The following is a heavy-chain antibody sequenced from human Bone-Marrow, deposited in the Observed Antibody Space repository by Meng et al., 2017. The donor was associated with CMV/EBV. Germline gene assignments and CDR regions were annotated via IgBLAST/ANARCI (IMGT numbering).Heavy chain of an antibody. J-gene: IGHJ6*02. Sequence: SVKVSCKASGGTFSSYAISWERQAPGQGLEWMGGIIPILGIANYAQKYQGRVTITADKSTRTAYMELSSLRSEDTAVYYCARDFRVPAAMPVCCEGYYYYYGMDVWGQGTTVTVSS. CDR2: IIPILGIA. V-gene: IGHV1-69*10. D-gene: IGHD2-2*01. CDR3: ARDFRVPAAMPVCCEGYYYYYGMDV. CDR1: GGTFSSYA.